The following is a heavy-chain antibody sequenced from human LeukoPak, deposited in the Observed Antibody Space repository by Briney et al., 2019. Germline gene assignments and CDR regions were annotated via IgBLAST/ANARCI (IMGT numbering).Heavy chain of an antibody. CDR2: IIPILGIA. V-gene: IGHV1-69*04. J-gene: IGHJ4*02. D-gene: IGHD2-15*01. CDR1: GGTFSSYA. CDR3: ASDTYCSGGSCYRASGY. Sequence: ASVEVSCKASGGTFSSYAISWVRQAPGQGLEWMGRIIPILGIANYAQKFQGRVTITADKSTSTAYMELSSLRSEDTAVYYCASDTYCSGGSCYRASGYWGQGTLVTVSS.